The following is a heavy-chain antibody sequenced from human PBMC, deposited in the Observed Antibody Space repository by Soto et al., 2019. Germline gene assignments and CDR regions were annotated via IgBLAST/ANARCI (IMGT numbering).Heavy chain of an antibody. V-gene: IGHV3-72*01. CDR2: TRNKARSYTT. D-gene: IGHD3-16*01. J-gene: IGHJ2*01. CDR1: GFIFSDQY. Sequence: EMQLVESGGRLVQPGGSLRLSCAASGFIFSDQYMDWVRQAPGKGLEWVGRTRNKARSYTTEYAASVKGRFTISRDDSKNTLYLQMNGLKTEDTAVYYCARDLGGAPYVDLWGRGTLVTVSS. CDR3: ARDLGGAPYVDL.